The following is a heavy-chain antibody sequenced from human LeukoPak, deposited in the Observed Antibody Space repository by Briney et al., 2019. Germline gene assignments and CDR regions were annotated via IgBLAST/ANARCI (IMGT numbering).Heavy chain of an antibody. CDR2: FDPEDGET. CDR1: GYTLTELS. J-gene: IGHJ4*02. V-gene: IGHV1-24*01. D-gene: IGHD4-17*01. Sequence: ASVKVSCKVSGYTLTELSMHWVRQAPGKGLEWMGGFDPEDGETIYAQKFQGRVTMTEDTSTDTAYMEPSSLRSEDTAVYYCATAQTTVTTTNYFDYWGQGTLVTVSS. CDR3: ATAQTTVTTTNYFDY.